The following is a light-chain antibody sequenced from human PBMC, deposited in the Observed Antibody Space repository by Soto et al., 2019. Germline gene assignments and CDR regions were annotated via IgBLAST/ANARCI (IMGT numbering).Light chain of an antibody. CDR1: QALGVY. CDR3: QKYNSAPLT. J-gene: IGKJ4*01. V-gene: IGKV1-27*01. CDR2: AAA. Sequence: DIPVTQSPSSLSASLGDRVTITCRANQALGVYLAWFQQQPGKVPKLLIYAAAALQSGVPSRFSGSGSGTDFTLTISSLQPEDIATYCCQKYNSAPLTFGGGNKVEI.